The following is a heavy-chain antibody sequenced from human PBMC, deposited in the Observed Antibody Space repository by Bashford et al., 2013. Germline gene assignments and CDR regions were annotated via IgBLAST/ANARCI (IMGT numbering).Heavy chain of an antibody. D-gene: IGHD3-3*01. J-gene: IGHJ4*02. CDR2: INPNRGDT. CDR1: GYTFNTYY. Sequence: ASVKVSCKASGYTFNTYYIHWMRQAPGQGLEWMGWINPNRGDTNYAQNFQGRVTMTRDTSISTAYMELSRLRSDDTAVYYCAAGSTMYGVALPYYFDHWGQGTQVTVSS. V-gene: IGHV1-2*02. CDR3: AAGSTMYGVALPYYFDH.